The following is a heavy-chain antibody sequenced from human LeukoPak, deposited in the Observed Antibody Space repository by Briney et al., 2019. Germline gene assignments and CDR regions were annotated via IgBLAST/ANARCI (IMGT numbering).Heavy chain of an antibody. CDR1: GYTFTSYD. J-gene: IGHJ4*02. CDR2: MNPNSGNT. V-gene: IGHV1-8*03. CDR3: ARVRYGSGSFLDY. D-gene: IGHD3-10*01. Sequence: ASVKVSCKASGYTFTSYDINWVRQATGQGLEWMGWMNPNSGNTGYAQKFQGRVTITRNTSISTAYMELSRLRSDDTAVYYCARVRYGSGSFLDYWGQGTLVTVSS.